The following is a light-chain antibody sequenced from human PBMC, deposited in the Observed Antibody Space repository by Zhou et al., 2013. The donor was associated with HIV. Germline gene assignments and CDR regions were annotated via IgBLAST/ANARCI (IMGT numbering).Light chain of an antibody. CDR3: QQYYNDSPT. CDR1: QGIGNS. V-gene: IGKV1-9*01. Sequence: QLTQSPSFLSASVGDRVTISCRASQGIGNSLAWYQQKPGKAPELLIYSTSTLQTGVPSRFSGSGFRTEFTLTISSLQPDDFATYYCQQYYNDSPTFGQGTNGGN. CDR2: STS. J-gene: IGKJ1*01.